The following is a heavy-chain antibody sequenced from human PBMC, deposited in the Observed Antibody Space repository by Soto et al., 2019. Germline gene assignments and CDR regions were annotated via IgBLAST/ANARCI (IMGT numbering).Heavy chain of an antibody. CDR1: EFNLDKYD. D-gene: IGHD3-16*01. V-gene: IGHV3-13*01. CDR2: IGAAGDK. CDR3: ARELGVSGFWYFDL. J-gene: IGHJ2*01. Sequence: PGGSLRLSCAASEFNLDKYDMYWVRQAPGERLEWVSSIGAAGDKKYSDSVKGRFSISRENAENSLYLQMNSLRAGDTAVYYCARELGVSGFWYFDLWGRGTLVTVSS.